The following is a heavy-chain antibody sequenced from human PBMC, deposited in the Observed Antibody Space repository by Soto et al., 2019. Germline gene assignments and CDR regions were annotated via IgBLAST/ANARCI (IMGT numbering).Heavy chain of an antibody. Sequence: EVQLLESGGGLVQPGGSLRLSCAASGLTFRSYAMSWVRQAPGKGLEWVSGINGFGDRTNYADSVKGRFTISRDNAKNTLYLQMNSLRVEDTAIYCCANVDWSDGKHAWGQRTTVTVSS. J-gene: IGHJ6*02. CDR2: INGFGDRT. CDR3: ANVDWSDGKHA. D-gene: IGHD1-1*01. CDR1: GLTFRSYA. V-gene: IGHV3-23*01.